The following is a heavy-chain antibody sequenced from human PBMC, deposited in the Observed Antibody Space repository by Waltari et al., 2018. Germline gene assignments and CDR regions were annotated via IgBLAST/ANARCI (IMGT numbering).Heavy chain of an antibody. V-gene: IGHV4-39*07. D-gene: IGHD6-13*01. CDR2: IYYSGST. J-gene: IGHJ4*02. CDR3: ARDKGHIAAAGLIDY. Sequence: QLQLQESGPGLVKPSETLSLTCTVSGGSISSSSYYWGWIRQPPGKGLEWIGSIYYSGSTYYNPSLKSRVTISVETSKNQFSLKLSSVTAADTAVYYCARDKGHIAAAGLIDYWGQGTLVTVSS. CDR1: GGSISSSSYY.